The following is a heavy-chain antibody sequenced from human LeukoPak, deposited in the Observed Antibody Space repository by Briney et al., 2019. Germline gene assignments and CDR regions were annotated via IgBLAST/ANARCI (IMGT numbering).Heavy chain of an antibody. CDR3: ARAYCSSTSCYLGIYYYYGMDV. CDR1: GYTFTSYD. J-gene: IGHJ6*02. D-gene: IGHD2-2*01. Sequence: ASVKVSCKASGYTFTSYDINWVRQATGQGLEWMGWMNPNSGNTGYAQKFQGRVTTTRNTSISTAYMELSSLRSEDTAVYYCARAYCSSTSCYLGIYYYYGMDVWGQGTTVTVSS. V-gene: IGHV1-8*01. CDR2: MNPNSGNT.